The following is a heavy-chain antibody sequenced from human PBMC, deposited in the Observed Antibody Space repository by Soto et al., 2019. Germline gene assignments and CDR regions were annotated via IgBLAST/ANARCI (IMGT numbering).Heavy chain of an antibody. D-gene: IGHD2-15*01. J-gene: IGHJ3*02. CDR1: GFTFSSYA. CDR3: AKGVVLETLILGYCSGGSCYYAFDN. Sequence: SLRLSCAASGFTFSSYAMSWVRQAPGKGLEWVSAISGSGGSTYYADSVKGRFTISRDNFKNTLYLLMIILRDEDKAVYYCAKGVVLETLILGYCSGGSCYYAFDNWGQGTMVTVSS. CDR2: ISGSGGST. V-gene: IGHV3-23*01.